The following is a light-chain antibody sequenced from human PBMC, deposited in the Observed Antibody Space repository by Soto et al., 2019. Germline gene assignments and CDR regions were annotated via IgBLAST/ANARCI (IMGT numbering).Light chain of an antibody. CDR3: MLYMGGGLVV. CDR2: STN. CDR1: SGSVSTTYY. J-gene: IGLJ2*01. V-gene: IGLV8-61*01. Sequence: QTVVTQEPSFSVSPGGRVTLTCGLTSGSVSTTYYPSWDQQTPGQAPRTLIYSTNIRSSGVPDRFSGSILGNKAALTITGAQADDESDYHCMLYMGGGLVVFGGGTKLTVL.